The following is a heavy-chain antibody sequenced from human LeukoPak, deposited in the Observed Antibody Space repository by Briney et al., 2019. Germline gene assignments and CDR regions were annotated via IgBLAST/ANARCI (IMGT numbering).Heavy chain of an antibody. Sequence: GGSLRLSCAASGFTFSSYGMHWVRQAPGKGLEWVAVIWYDGSNKYYADSVKGRFTISRDNSKNTLYLRMNSLRAEDTAVYYCARSHEAAAGEGEGSYYYYYGMDVWGQGTTVTVSS. J-gene: IGHJ6*02. CDR1: GFTFSSYG. D-gene: IGHD6-13*01. V-gene: IGHV3-33*08. CDR3: ARSHEAAAGEGEGSYYYYYGMDV. CDR2: IWYDGSNK.